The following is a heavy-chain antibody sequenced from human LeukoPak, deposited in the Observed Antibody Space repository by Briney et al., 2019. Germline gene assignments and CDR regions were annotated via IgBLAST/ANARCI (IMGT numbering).Heavy chain of an antibody. Sequence: GGSLRLSCAASGFTFSSYGMHWVRQAPGKGLEWVAVISYDGSNKYYADSVKGRFTISRDNSKNTLYLQMNSLRAEDTAVYYCAKDEDVYWGQGTLVTVSS. CDR1: GFTFSSYG. D-gene: IGHD5-24*01. CDR3: AKDEDVY. CDR2: ISYDGSNK. V-gene: IGHV3-30*18. J-gene: IGHJ4*02.